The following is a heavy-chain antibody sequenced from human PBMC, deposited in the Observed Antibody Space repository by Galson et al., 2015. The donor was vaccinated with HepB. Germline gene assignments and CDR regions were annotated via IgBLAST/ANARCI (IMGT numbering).Heavy chain of an antibody. CDR2: IYYSGST. V-gene: IGHV4-39*01. J-gene: IGHJ4*02. Sequence: ETLSLTCTVSGGSISSSSYYWGWIRQPPGKGLEWIGSIYYSGSTYYNPSLKSRVTISVDTSKNQFSLKLSSVTAADTAGYYWARQPAAAGSYYFDYWGQGTLVTVSS. CDR3: ARQPAAAGSYYFDY. D-gene: IGHD6-13*01. CDR1: GGSISSSSYY.